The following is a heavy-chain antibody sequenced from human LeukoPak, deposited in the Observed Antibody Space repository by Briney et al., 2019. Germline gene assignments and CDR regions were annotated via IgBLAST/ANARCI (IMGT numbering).Heavy chain of an antibody. J-gene: IGHJ4*02. D-gene: IGHD3-22*01. Sequence: GRSLRLSCAASGFTFSSYGMHWVRQAPGKGLEGVAVIWYGGSNKYYADSVKGRFTISRDNSKNTLYLQMNSLRAEDTAVYYCGKYTNYEGSGGAFDNWGQGTLVTVSS. V-gene: IGHV3-30*18. CDR2: IWYGGSNK. CDR1: GFTFSSYG. CDR3: GKYTNYEGSGGAFDN.